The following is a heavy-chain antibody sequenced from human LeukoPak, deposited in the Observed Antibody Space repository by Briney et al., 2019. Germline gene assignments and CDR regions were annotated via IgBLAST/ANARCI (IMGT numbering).Heavy chain of an antibody. CDR2: ISGSGGST. Sequence: GGSLRLSCAASGFTFSSYSMNWVRQAPGKGLEWVSAISGSGGSTYYADSVKGRFTISRDNSKNTLYLQMNSLRAEDTAVYYCAKDWGYYGSGSYYGLDAFDIWGQGTMVTVSS. CDR3: AKDWGYYGSGSYYGLDAFDI. CDR1: GFTFSSYS. D-gene: IGHD3-10*01. V-gene: IGHV3-23*01. J-gene: IGHJ3*02.